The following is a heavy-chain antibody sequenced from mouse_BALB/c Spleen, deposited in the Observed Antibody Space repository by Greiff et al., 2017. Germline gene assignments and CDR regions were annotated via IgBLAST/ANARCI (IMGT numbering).Heavy chain of an antibody. CDR3: ARPDGYYGAMDY. J-gene: IGHJ4*01. D-gene: IGHD2-3*01. CDR1: GFAFSSYD. V-gene: IGHV5-12-1*01. Sequence: DVMLVESGGGLVKPGGSLKLSCAASGFAFSSYDMSWVRQTPEKRLEWVAYISSGGGSTYDPATVKGRITISSDNAKNTLYLQMSSLKSEDTAMYYWARPDGYYGAMDYWGQGTSVTVSS. CDR2: ISSGGGST.